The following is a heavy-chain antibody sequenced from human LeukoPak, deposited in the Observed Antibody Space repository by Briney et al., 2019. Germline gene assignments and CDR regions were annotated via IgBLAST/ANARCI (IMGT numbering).Heavy chain of an antibody. D-gene: IGHD6-19*01. J-gene: IGHJ4*02. Sequence: GGSLRLSCAASGFILNDYGMHWVRQAPGKGLEWVAVIWYDGINKYYADSVKGRFAISRDNSKNTLYLQMNSLRAEDTAVYYCARDVTSGLYYFDYWGQGTLVTVSS. CDR1: GFILNDYG. CDR2: IWYDGINK. CDR3: ARDVTSGLYYFDY. V-gene: IGHV3-33*01.